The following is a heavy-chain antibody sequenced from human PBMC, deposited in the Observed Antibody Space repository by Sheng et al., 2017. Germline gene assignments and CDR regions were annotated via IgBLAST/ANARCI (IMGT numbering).Heavy chain of an antibody. D-gene: IGHD3-10*02. J-gene: IGHJ5*02. CDR1: GDSITSSRHY. CDR2: IYTSGSS. V-gene: IGHV4-61*02. CDR3: VRDMWLVFGAWFDP. Sequence: QVQLQESGPGLVKPSQTLSLTCTVSGDSITSSRHYWNWIRQPAGKGLEWVGRIYTSGSSNYNPSLKSRITMSVDTSKMHFSLNLTSVTAADTALYYCVRDMWLVFGAWFDPWGQGTQVIVSS.